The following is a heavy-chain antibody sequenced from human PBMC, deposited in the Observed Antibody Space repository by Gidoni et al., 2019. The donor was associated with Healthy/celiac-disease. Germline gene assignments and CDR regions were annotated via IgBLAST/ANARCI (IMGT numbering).Heavy chain of an antibody. CDR2: IYYSGST. CDR3: ARVSPIVVPAAPFDY. CDR1: GGSISSGDYY. V-gene: IGHV4-30-4*01. D-gene: IGHD2-2*01. Sequence: QVQLQESGPGLVKPSQTLSITCTVSGGSISSGDYYWRWIRQPPGKGLEWIGYIYYSGSTYYNPSLKRRVTISVDTSKNQFSLKLSSVTAADTAVYYCARVSPIVVPAAPFDYWGQGTLVTVSS. J-gene: IGHJ4*02.